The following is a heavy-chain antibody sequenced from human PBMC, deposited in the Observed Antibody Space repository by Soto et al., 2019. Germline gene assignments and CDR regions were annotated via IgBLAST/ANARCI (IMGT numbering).Heavy chain of an antibody. CDR3: AFLKKMFGDYYGMDV. CDR1: GYTFTSYG. D-gene: IGHD3-3*01. CDR2: ISAYNGNT. V-gene: IGHV1-18*01. Sequence: ASVKVSCKASGYTFTSYGISWVRQAPGQGLEWMGWISAYNGNTNYAQKLQGRVTMTTDTSTSTAYMELRSLRSDDTAVYYCAFLKKMFGDYYGMDVWGQGTTVTVSS. J-gene: IGHJ6*02.